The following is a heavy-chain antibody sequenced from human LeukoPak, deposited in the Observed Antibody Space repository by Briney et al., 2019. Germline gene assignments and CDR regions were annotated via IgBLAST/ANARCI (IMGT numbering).Heavy chain of an antibody. Sequence: VASVKVSCKASGYTFTSYYMHWVRQAPGQGLEWMGIINPSGGSTSYAQKFQGRVTMTRDTSTSTVYMELSSLRSEDTAVYYCARVRTVGLYNWNTPGLGTYDYWGQGTLVTVSS. D-gene: IGHD1/OR15-1a*01. CDR2: INPSGGST. J-gene: IGHJ4*02. V-gene: IGHV1-46*01. CDR1: GYTFTSYY. CDR3: ARVRTVGLYNWNTPGLGTYDY.